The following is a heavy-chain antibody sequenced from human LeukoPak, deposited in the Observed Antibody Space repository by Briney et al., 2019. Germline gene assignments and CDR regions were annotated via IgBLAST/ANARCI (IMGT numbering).Heavy chain of an antibody. CDR3: AKGLCGGSCYSGDY. V-gene: IGHV3-23*01. J-gene: IGHJ4*02. Sequence: PGGSLRLSCAASGFTFSSYAMSWVRQAPGKGLEWVSVISGSGGSTYYADSVKGRFTISRDNSKNTLYLQMNSLRAEDTAVYYCAKGLCGGSCYSGDYWGQGTLVTVSS. CDR1: GFTFSSYA. CDR2: ISGSGGST. D-gene: IGHD2-15*01.